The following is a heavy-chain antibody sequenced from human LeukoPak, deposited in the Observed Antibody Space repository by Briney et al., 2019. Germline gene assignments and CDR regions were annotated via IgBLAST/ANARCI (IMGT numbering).Heavy chain of an antibody. J-gene: IGHJ6*03. CDR1: GYTFTGYY. CDR2: INPNSGGT. Sequence: ASVKVSCKASGYTFTGYYMHWVRQAPGQGLEWMGWINPNSGGTNYAQKFQGRVTMTRDTSISTAYMELSRLRSDDTAVYYCARGGGSWPPSYYYYYMDVWGKGTTVTVSS. D-gene: IGHD6-13*01. CDR3: ARGGGSWPPSYYYYYMDV. V-gene: IGHV1-2*02.